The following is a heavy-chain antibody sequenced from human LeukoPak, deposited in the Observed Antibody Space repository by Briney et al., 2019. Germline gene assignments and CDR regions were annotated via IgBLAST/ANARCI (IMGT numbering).Heavy chain of an antibody. V-gene: IGHV4-38-2*02. CDR2: IYHSGST. CDR1: GYSISSGYY. Sequence: SETLSLTCTLSGYSISSGYYWGWIRPPPGKGLEWIGSIYHSGSTYYSPSLKSRVTISVDTSKNQFSLKLSSVTAADTAVYYCARFALGVVAATHWGQGTLVTVSS. D-gene: IGHD2-15*01. J-gene: IGHJ4*02. CDR3: ARFALGVVAATH.